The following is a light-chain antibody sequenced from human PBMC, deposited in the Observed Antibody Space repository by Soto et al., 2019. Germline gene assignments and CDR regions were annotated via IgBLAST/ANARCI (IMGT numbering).Light chain of an antibody. CDR1: QDISSW. CDR2: GAF. Sequence: IQMTQSPSSVSASVGDTVTISCRATQDISSWLAWYQQKPGKAPKLLISGAFTLYSGVPSRFSGSGSGTHFTLTISSLQPEDFATYYCQQANNFPFTFGPGTKVDIK. CDR3: QQANNFPFT. V-gene: IGKV1-12*01. J-gene: IGKJ3*01.